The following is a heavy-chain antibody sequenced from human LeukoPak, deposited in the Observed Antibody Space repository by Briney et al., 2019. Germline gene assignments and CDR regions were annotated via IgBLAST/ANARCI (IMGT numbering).Heavy chain of an antibody. CDR1: GFTVSSNY. CDR3: ARPLRYFDWLSTSPEYNWFDP. Sequence: GGSLRLSCAASGFTVSSNYMRWVGQAPGRGLEGCSVIYSGGSTYYADSLKGRFTISRDNSKTTLHLQMNSLRAEDTAVYYCARPLRYFDWLSTSPEYNWFDPWGQGTLVTVSS. CDR2: IYSGGST. J-gene: IGHJ5*02. V-gene: IGHV3-53*05. D-gene: IGHD3-9*01.